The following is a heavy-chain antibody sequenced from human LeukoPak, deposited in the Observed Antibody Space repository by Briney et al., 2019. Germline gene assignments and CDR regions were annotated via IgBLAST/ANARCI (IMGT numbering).Heavy chain of an antibody. CDR2: IIPIFGTT. V-gene: IGHV1-69*06. CDR1: GGTFSSYA. J-gene: IGHJ4*02. CDR3: ARDQVHPSFDY. Sequence: ASVKVSCKASGGTFSSYAISWVRQAPGQGLEWMGRIIPIFGTTNYAQKFQGRVTITADKSTSTAYMELSSLRSEDTAVYYCARDQVHPSFDYWGQGTLVTVSS.